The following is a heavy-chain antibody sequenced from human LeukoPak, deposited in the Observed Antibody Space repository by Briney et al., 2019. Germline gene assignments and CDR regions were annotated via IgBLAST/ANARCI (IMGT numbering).Heavy chain of an antibody. Sequence: GGSLGLSCAASGFTFSSYSMNWVRQAPGKGLEWVSYISSSSSTIYYADSVKGRFTISRDNAKNSLYLQMNSLRAEDTAVYYCARGESDILTGYPKFDYWGQGTLVTVSS. V-gene: IGHV3-48*01. CDR2: ISSSSSTI. J-gene: IGHJ4*02. D-gene: IGHD3-9*01. CDR3: ARGESDILTGYPKFDY. CDR1: GFTFSSYS.